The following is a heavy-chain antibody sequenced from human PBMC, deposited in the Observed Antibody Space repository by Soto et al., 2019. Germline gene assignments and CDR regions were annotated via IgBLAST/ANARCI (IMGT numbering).Heavy chain of an antibody. CDR3: ARGWAALDS. CDR1: GFTFSSHW. CDR2: IKEDGGEK. Sequence: EVELVESGGGLVQPGGSLRLSCAASGFTFSSHWMTWVRQAPGKGLEWVANIKEDGGEKCYVDSVKGRFTISRDNAKNSLYLQMSSLRTEDTAVYYCARGWAALDSWGQGTLVTVSS. V-gene: IGHV3-7*03. D-gene: IGHD6-6*01. J-gene: IGHJ4*02.